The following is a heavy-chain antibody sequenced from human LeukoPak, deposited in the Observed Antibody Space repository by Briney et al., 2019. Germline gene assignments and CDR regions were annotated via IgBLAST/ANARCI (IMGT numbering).Heavy chain of an antibody. D-gene: IGHD3-10*01. V-gene: IGHV3-30*02. CDR1: GFTFSSYG. J-gene: IGHJ4*02. CDR3: AKDTDYYGSGSSDY. Sequence: PGGSLRLSCAASGFTFSSYGMHWVRQAPGKGLEWVAFIRYDGSNKYYADSVKGRFTISRDNSKNTLYLQMNSLRAEDTAVYYCAKDTDYYGSGSSDYWGQGTLVTVSS. CDR2: IRYDGSNK.